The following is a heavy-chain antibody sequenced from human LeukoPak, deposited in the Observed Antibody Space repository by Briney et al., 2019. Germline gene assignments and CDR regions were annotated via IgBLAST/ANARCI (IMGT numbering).Heavy chain of an antibody. CDR3: ARGAEVVVPAATIKEDAFDI. Sequence: SETLSLTCAVYGGSFSGYYWSWIRQPPGKGLEWIGEINHSGSTNYNPSLKSRVTISVDTSKNQLSLKLSSVTAADTAVYYCARGAEVVVPAATIKEDAFDIWGQGTMVTVSS. V-gene: IGHV4-34*01. CDR2: INHSGST. CDR1: GGSFSGYY. J-gene: IGHJ3*02. D-gene: IGHD2-2*01.